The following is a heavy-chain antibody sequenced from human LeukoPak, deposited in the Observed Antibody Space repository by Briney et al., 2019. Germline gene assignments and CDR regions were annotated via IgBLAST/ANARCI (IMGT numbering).Heavy chain of an antibody. Sequence: SVKVSFKASGGTFSSYAISWVRQAPGPGLEWMGGIVPIYCTANHAQKFQGRVTITADKSTSTAYMELSSLRSEDTAVYYCARDDGSGSYNVVYYGMDVWGKGTTVTVSS. D-gene: IGHD3-10*01. CDR2: IVPIYCTA. J-gene: IGHJ6*04. CDR3: ARDDGSGSYNVVYYGMDV. V-gene: IGHV1-69*06. CDR1: GGTFSSYA.